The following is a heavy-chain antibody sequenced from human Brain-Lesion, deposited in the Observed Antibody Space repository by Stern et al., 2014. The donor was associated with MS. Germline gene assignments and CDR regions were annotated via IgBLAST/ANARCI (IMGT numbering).Heavy chain of an antibody. J-gene: IGHJ4*02. Sequence: QVTLKASGPVLVKPTETLTLTCSVSGFSLSNAAMGVSWIRPPPGQALECLAHIFSTGQTAYSTSLKSRLTISKDTSRSQVVLTMTNMDPVDTATYYCARMREYCSGGICFAGYYDSWGQGTLVTVSS. CDR3: ARMREYCSGGICFAGYYDS. D-gene: IGHD2-15*01. CDR2: IFSTGQT. V-gene: IGHV2-26*01. CDR1: GFSLSNAAMG.